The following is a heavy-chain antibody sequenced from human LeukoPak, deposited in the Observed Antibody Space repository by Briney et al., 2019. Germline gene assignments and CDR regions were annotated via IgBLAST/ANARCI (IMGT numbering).Heavy chain of an antibody. Sequence: ASVKVSCKASGYTFTSYDINWVRQATGQGLEWMGWMNPNSGNTGYAQKFQGRVTMTRNTSISTAYMELSSLRSEDTAVYYCATGTYDSSGYYQSAFDIWGQGTMVTVSS. J-gene: IGHJ3*02. CDR3: ATGTYDSSGYYQSAFDI. CDR2: MNPNSGNT. V-gene: IGHV1-8*01. D-gene: IGHD3-22*01. CDR1: GYTFTSYD.